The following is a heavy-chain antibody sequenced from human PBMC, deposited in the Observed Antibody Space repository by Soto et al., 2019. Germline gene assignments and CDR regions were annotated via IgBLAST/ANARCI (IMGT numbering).Heavy chain of an antibody. J-gene: IGHJ4*02. CDR2: MNPNSGNT. CDR3: ARTGTYYYDSSGPCFDY. Sequence: ASVKVSCKASGYTFTSYDINWVRQATGQGLEWMGWMNPNSGNTGYAQKFQGRVTITADESTSTAYMELSSLRSEDTAVYYCARTGTYYYDSSGPCFDYWGQGTLVTVSS. V-gene: IGHV1-8*01. CDR1: GYTFTSYD. D-gene: IGHD3-22*01.